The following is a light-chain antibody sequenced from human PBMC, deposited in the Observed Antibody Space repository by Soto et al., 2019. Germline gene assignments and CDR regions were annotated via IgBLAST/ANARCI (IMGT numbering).Light chain of an antibody. V-gene: IGLV1-51*01. Sequence: QSVLTQPPSVSAAPGQTVTISCSGSSSNIGNDYVSWYQQSPGTAPKLLIYDNDKRPSGIPDRFSGSKSGTSATLDITGLQTGDEADYYCGTWDSSLTAGVFGGGTQLTVL. J-gene: IGLJ2*01. CDR2: DND. CDR3: GTWDSSLTAGV. CDR1: SSNIGNDY.